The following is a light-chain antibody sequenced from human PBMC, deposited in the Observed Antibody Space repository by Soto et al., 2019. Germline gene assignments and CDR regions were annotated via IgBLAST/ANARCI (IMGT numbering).Light chain of an antibody. V-gene: IGLV2-14*03. CDR2: DVS. J-gene: IGLJ1*01. CDR3: SSYTRSASLDV. CDR1: SSDVGGYNY. Sequence: QSVLTQPASVSGSPGQSITISCTGTSSDVGGYNYVSWYQHHPGKAPKLLIYDVSDRPSGVSNRFSGSKSGNTASLTISGLQTEEEAVYYCSSYTRSASLDVFGAGTRSPS.